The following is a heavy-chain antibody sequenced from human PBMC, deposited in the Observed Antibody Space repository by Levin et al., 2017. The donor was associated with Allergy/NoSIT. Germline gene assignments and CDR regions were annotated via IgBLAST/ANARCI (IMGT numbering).Heavy chain of an antibody. D-gene: IGHD5-18*01. Sequence: LSLTCAASGFTFSDSGMHWVRPAPGQGLEWVAVISYDGRNKYYADSVKGRFIISRDSSKNTVNLQMNSLRAEVTAVYYCAKDGITARELDYWGQGTLVTVSS. V-gene: IGHV3-30*18. CDR2: ISYDGRNK. CDR3: AKDGITARELDY. CDR1: GFTFSDSG. J-gene: IGHJ4*02.